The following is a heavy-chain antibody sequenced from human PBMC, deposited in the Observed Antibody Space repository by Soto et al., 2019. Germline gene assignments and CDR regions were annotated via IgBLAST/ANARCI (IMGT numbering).Heavy chain of an antibody. D-gene: IGHD3-3*01. J-gene: IGHJ4*02. CDR3: ARVTIFGVVKIDY. CDR2: IYHSGST. CDR1: GYSISSGYY. Sequence: PSETLSLTCAVSGYSISSGYYWGWIRQPPGKGLEWIGSIYHSGSTYYNPSLKSRVTISVDTSKNHFSLKLSSVTAADTAVHYCARVTIFGVVKIDYWYQGTLVTAS. V-gene: IGHV4-38-2*01.